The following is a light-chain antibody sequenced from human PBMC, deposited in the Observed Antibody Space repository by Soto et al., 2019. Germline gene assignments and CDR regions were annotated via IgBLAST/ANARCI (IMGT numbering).Light chain of an antibody. CDR3: QQSSNWQGT. J-gene: IGKJ1*01. V-gene: IGKV3-11*01. Sequence: EIVLTQSPATLSLSPGERATLSCRASQSVSTYLAWYQQKAGRPPRLLIYDASKRAPGIPARFSGSGSGIDFTLTISSLEPEDFAVYYCQQSSNWQGTFGRGTKVDIK. CDR1: QSVSTY. CDR2: DAS.